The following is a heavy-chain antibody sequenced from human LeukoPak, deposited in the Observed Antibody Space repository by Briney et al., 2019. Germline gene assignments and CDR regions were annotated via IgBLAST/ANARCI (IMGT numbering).Heavy chain of an antibody. D-gene: IGHD3-10*01. CDR2: SYHSGST. J-gene: IGHJ6*03. CDR1: GGSISSSNW. V-gene: IGHV4-4*02. Sequence: SETLSLTCAVSGGSISSSNWWSWVRQPPGKGLEWIGESYHSGSTNYNPSPKSRVTMSVDTSKNQFSLKLSSVTAADTAVYYCARDGSGSYGMDVRGKGTTVTISS. CDR3: ARDGSGSYGMDV.